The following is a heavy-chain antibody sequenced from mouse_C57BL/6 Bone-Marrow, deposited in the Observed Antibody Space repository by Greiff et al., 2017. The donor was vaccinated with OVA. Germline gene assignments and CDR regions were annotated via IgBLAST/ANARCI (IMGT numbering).Heavy chain of an antibody. CDR1: GYSITSDY. V-gene: IGHV3-8*01. CDR3: ARGITTVVATDWYFDV. CDR2: ISYSGST. Sequence: EVQLQESGPGLAKPSQTLSLTCSVTGYSITSDYWNWIRKFPGNKLEYMGYISYSGSTYYNPSLKSRISITRDTSTNQYYLQLNSVTTEDTATYYCARGITTVVATDWYFDVWGTGTTVTVSS. J-gene: IGHJ1*03. D-gene: IGHD1-1*01.